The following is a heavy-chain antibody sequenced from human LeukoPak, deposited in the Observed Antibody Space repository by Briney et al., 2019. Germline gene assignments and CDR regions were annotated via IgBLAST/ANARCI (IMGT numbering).Heavy chain of an antibody. CDR2: MNPNSGNT. Sequence: GASVTVSCKVSGYTFSSYDMNWVRQASGQGLEWMGWMNPNSGNTGYAQKFQRRVTMTRTTSISTAYMELSSLRSEDTAVYYCARGLAGGRDYWGQGTLVTVSS. J-gene: IGHJ4*02. CDR3: ARGLAGGRDY. CDR1: GYTFSSYD. V-gene: IGHV1-8*01. D-gene: IGHD3-16*01.